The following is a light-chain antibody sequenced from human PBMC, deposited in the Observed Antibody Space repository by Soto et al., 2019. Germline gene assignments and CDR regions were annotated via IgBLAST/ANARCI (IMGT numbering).Light chain of an antibody. CDR3: QQRSNWPSIT. J-gene: IGKJ5*01. V-gene: IGKV3-15*01. CDR2: DAS. CDR1: QSVSSY. Sequence: EIVMTQSPATLSVSPGERVTLSCRASQSVSSYLAWYQQKPGQAPRLLIYDASSRATGIPVRFSGSGSGTEFTLTISSLQSEDFAVYYCQQRSNWPSITFGQGTRLEI.